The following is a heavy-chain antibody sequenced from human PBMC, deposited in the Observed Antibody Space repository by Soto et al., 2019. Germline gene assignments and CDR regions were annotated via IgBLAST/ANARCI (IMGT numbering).Heavy chain of an antibody. CDR1: GGSISSGGYY. J-gene: IGHJ5*02. V-gene: IGHV4-31*03. CDR3: ARGLRIAAADWFDP. Sequence: QVQLQESGPGLVKPSQTLSLTCTVSGGSISSGGYYWSWIRQHPGKGLEWIGYIFYSGSTYYIPALKSRLTVSLDPSKNQFSLKLSSVTAADTDVYYCARGLRIAAADWFDPWGRGTLVTVSS. D-gene: IGHD6-13*01. CDR2: IFYSGST.